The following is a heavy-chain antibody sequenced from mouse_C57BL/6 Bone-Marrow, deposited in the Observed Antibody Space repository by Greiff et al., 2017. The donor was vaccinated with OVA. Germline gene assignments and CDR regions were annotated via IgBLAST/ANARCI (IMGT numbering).Heavy chain of an antibody. CDR1: GYTFTSYG. V-gene: IGHV1-81*01. D-gene: IGHD2-3*01. CDR2: IYPRSGNN. J-gene: IGHJ3*01. CDR3: ARDDSYPSGFAY. Sequence: QVQLQQSGAELARPGASVKLSCKASGYTFTSYGISWVKQRPGQGLEWIGEIYPRSGNNYYNEKFKGKATLTADKSSSTAYMELRSLTSEDSAVYFCARDDSYPSGFAYGGRGTRVTVSA.